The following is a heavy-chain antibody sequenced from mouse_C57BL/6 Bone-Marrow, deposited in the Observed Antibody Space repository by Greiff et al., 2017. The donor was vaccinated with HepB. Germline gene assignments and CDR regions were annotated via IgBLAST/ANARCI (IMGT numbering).Heavy chain of an antibody. V-gene: IGHV1-80*01. CDR2: IYPGDGDT. CDR1: GYSFSSYW. CDR3: ARIWDYAMDY. D-gene: IGHD4-1*01. Sequence: VQLQQSGAELVKPGASVKISCKASGYSFSSYWMNWVKQRPGKGLEWIGQIYPGDGDTNYNGKFKGKATLTADKYSSTAYMKLSSLTSEDSAVYFCARIWDYAMDYWGQGTSVTVSS. J-gene: IGHJ4*01.